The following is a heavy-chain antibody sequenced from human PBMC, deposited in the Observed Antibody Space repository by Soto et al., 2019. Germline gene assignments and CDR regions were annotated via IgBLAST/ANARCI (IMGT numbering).Heavy chain of an antibody. CDR1: GGSFSGYY. CDR2: INHSGST. J-gene: IGHJ4*02. D-gene: IGHD5-12*01. CDR3: ANDPGYSLDY. V-gene: IGHV4-34*01. Sequence: SETLSLTCAVYGGSFSGYYWTWIRQPPGTGLEWIGEINHSGSTNYNPSLKSRVTISVDTSKNQFSLKLTSVTPEDAAVYYCANDPGYSLDYWGQGTQVTVS.